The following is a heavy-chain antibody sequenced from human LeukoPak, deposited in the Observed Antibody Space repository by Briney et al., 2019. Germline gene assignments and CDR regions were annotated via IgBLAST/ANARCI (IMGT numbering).Heavy chain of an antibody. Sequence: PGGSLRLSCAASGFTFTSFGMHWVRQAPGKGLEWVAFIRYDGSNKYYADSVKGRFTISRDNSKNTLYLQMNSLRAEDTAVYYCAKTFSGSYSADAFDIWGQGQWSPSLQ. CDR2: IRYDGSNK. V-gene: IGHV3-30*02. CDR3: AKTFSGSYSADAFDI. J-gene: IGHJ3*02. CDR1: GFTFTSFG. D-gene: IGHD1-26*01.